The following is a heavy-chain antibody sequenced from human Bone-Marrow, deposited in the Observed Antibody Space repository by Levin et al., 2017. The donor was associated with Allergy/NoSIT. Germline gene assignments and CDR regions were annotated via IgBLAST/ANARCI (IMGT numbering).Heavy chain of an antibody. CDR3: ARASDGYDDVLSFYFRHYYYYMDV. V-gene: IGHV4-59*11. CDR1: GGSINSHY. J-gene: IGHJ6*03. Sequence: PSETLSLTCTVSGGSINSHYWTWIRQSPGKGLEWIGHIYYNGKTNYNPLFSSRVTISVDTSETQFSLSMTSVTAADAAVYYCARASDGYDDVLSFYFRHYYYYMDVWGRGTTVTVSS. D-gene: IGHD3-3*01. CDR2: IYYNGKT.